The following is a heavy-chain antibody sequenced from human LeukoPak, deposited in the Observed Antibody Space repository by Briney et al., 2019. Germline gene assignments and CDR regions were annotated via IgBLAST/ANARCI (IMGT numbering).Heavy chain of an antibody. Sequence: ASVKVSCKASGYTSTSTGICWVRQAPGQGLEWMGWVSAYNGNTNYAQKFRGRVTMTRDTSTNTAYMELRSLRSDDTAVYFCARDAPRWRNAFDFWGQGTMVTVSS. CDR2: VSAYNGNT. V-gene: IGHV1-18*01. J-gene: IGHJ3*01. CDR1: GYTSTSTG. CDR3: ARDAPRWRNAFDF. D-gene: IGHD2-15*01.